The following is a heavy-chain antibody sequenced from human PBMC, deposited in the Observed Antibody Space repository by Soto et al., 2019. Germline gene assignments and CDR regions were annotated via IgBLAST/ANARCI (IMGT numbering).Heavy chain of an antibody. D-gene: IGHD4-17*01. J-gene: IGHJ3*02. V-gene: IGHV4-4*07. CDR1: GGSISSYY. CDR2: IYTSAST. Sequence: QVQLQESGPGLVKPSETLSLTCTVSGGSISSYYWSWIRQPAGKGLEWIGRIYTSASTNYNPSLKSRVTMSVDTSTNQFSLKLSSVTAADTAVYYCARDLGYGDYDGAFDIWGQGTMVTVSS. CDR3: ARDLGYGDYDGAFDI.